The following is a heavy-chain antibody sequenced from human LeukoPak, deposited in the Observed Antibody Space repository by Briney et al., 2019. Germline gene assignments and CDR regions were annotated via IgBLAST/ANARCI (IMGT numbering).Heavy chain of an antibody. Sequence: SETLSHTCAVYGGSFSGYYWSWIRQPPGKGLEWIGEINHSGSTNYNPSLKSRVTISVDTSKNQFSLKLSSVTAADTAVYYCARGRGRHSSSWYYFDYWGQGTLVTVSS. CDR3: ARGRGRHSSSWYYFDY. D-gene: IGHD6-13*01. J-gene: IGHJ4*02. CDR2: INHSGST. CDR1: GGSFSGYY. V-gene: IGHV4-34*01.